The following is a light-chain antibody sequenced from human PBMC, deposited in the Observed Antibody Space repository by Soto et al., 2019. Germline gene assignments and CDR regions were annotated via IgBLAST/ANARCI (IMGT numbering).Light chain of an antibody. Sequence: EIVLTQSPGTLSLSPGERATLSCRASQSVGSTYLAWYQQKPGQAPKLLIYGVSSRATGIPDRFSGSGSGTDFTLTISRLEPEDFAVYYCQQYGTSPLTVGPGTKVDI. CDR1: QSVGSTY. V-gene: IGKV3-20*01. J-gene: IGKJ3*01. CDR2: GVS. CDR3: QQYGTSPLT.